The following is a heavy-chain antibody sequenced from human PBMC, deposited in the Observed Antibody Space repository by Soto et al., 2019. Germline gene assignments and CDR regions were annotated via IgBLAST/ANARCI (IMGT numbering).Heavy chain of an antibody. D-gene: IGHD3-3*01. V-gene: IGHV3-15*01. CDR3: TTEVLRVLDYYGMDV. CDR2: IKSKTDGGTT. J-gene: IGHJ6*02. Sequence: GGSLRLSCAASGFTFSNAWMSWVRQAPGKGLEWVGRIKSKTDGGTTDYAAPVKGRFTISRDDSKNTPYLQMNSLKTEDTAVYYCTTEVLRVLDYYGMDVWGQGTTVTSP. CDR1: GFTFSNAW.